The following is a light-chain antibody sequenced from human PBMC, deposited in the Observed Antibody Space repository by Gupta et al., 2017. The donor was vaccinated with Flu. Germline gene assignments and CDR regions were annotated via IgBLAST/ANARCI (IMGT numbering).Light chain of an antibody. CDR3: SSYTSSSTRV. Sequence: SITISCTGTSSEVGGYNYVAWYQQYPGKAPNLMIYEVSNRPAGVSDRFSGSKSGNTASLTISGLQAEDEADYYSSSYTSSSTRVFGGGTKLTVL. CDR2: EVS. CDR1: SSEVGGYNY. V-gene: IGLV2-14*01. J-gene: IGLJ3*02.